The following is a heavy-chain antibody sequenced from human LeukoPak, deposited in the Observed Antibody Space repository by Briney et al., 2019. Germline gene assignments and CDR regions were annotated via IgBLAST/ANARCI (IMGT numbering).Heavy chain of an antibody. V-gene: IGHV1-3*04. D-gene: IGHD3-22*01. CDR2: INTGNGNT. CDR3: ARDSGSGFYEMTY. CDR1: GYTFTNYA. Sequence: ASVKVSCKASGYTFTNYAIHWVRQAPGQTLEWVGWINTGNGNTQYSQKFQGRVTITRDASASTAYMELSTLRSEDTAVYYCARDSGSGFYEMTYGGQGTLVIVSS. J-gene: IGHJ4*02.